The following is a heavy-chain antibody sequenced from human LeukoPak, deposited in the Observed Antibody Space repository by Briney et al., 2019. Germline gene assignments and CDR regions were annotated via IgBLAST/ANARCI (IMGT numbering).Heavy chain of an antibody. J-gene: IGHJ4*02. V-gene: IGHV4-59*08. Sequence: XXLEGIGDIYHTRNSHYHPSLKSRATISLDTSKNEFSLKLTSVTAADTAVYFCARHPFSSPFDYWGQGTLVTVSS. CDR2: IYHTRNS. CDR3: ARHPFSSPFDY.